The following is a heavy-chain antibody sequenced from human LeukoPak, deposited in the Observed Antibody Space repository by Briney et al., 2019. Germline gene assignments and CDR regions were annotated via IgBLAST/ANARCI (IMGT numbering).Heavy chain of an antibody. J-gene: IGHJ4*02. Sequence: GGSLRLSCAASGFTFSSYAMSWVRQAPGKGLEWVSVITGSGGRTYNADSVKGRFTISRDNSKNTLYLQMNSLRADDTAVYYCARNWRYFDYWGQGTLVTVSS. D-gene: IGHD1-1*01. V-gene: IGHV3-23*01. CDR1: GFTFSSYA. CDR2: ITGSGGRT. CDR3: ARNWRYFDY.